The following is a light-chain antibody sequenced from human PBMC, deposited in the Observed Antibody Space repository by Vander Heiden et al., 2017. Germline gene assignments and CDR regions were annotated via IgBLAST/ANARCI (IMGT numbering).Light chain of an antibody. CDR1: QSVLYSSNNKNY. V-gene: IGKV4-1*01. J-gene: IGKJ4*01. Sequence: DIVMTQSPDPRLHRATINCKSSQSVLYSSNNKNYLAWYQQKPGQPPKLLIYWASTRESGVPDRFSGSGSGTDFTLTISSLQAEDVAVYYCQQYYSTPLTFGGGTKVEIK. CDR2: WAS. CDR3: QQYYSTPLT.